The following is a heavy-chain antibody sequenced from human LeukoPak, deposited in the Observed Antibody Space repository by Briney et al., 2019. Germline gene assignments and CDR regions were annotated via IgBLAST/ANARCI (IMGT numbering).Heavy chain of an antibody. CDR3: ARRLWDTSGWYFDY. V-gene: IGHV4-34*01. D-gene: IGHD6-19*01. J-gene: IGHJ4*02. Sequence: SETLSLTCAVYGGSFSGYYWSWVRQPPGKGLEWVGEINDSGRTNYNPSLKSRVTISVGTSKNQFSLQLSSVTAADAAVYYCARRLWDTSGWYFDYWGQGRLVAVSS. CDR2: INDSGRT. CDR1: GGSFSGYY.